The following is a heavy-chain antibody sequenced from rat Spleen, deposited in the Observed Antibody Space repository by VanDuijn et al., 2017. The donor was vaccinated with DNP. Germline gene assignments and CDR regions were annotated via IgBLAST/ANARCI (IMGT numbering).Heavy chain of an antibody. CDR1: GFTFSAYY. J-gene: IGHJ2*01. CDR3: VRLGSGGFDY. Sequence: EVQLVESGGGLVQPGRSLKLSCAASGFTFSAYYMSWVRQAPAKGLEWVAYIGSAAYAPYYGDSVKGRFTISRDNAKGTLCLQMNSLRSEDMATYYCVRLGSGGFDYWGQGVMVTVSS. D-gene: IGHD4-3*01. CDR2: IGSAAYAP. V-gene: IGHV5-22*01.